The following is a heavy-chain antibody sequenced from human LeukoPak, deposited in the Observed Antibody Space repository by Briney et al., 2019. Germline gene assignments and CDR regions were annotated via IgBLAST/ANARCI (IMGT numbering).Heavy chain of an antibody. CDR2: INPSGGST. D-gene: IGHD1-1*01. CDR3: ARDLPRTTGTTDSFDY. J-gene: IGHJ4*02. CDR1: GYTFTNYY. Sequence: ASVKVSCKASGYTFTNYYIHWVRQAPGQGLEWMGTINPSGGSTNYAQKFQGRVTMTRDTSTSTVYMELSSLRSEDTAVYYCARDLPRTTGTTDSFDYWSQGTLVTVSS. V-gene: IGHV1-46*01.